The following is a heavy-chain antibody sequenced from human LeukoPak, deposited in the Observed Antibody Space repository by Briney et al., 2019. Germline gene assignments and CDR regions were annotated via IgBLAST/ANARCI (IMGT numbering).Heavy chain of an antibody. CDR1: GGSMTSYY. Sequence: SETLSLTCTVSGGSMTSYYWSWIRQPPGKELEWVGHIYSSGTTKYNPSLKSRVTISVDRSKKQVSLKVASVTAADTAVYYCARNWFGGYAWFDPWGQGTTVTVSS. D-gene: IGHD3-16*01. CDR2: IYSSGTT. J-gene: IGHJ5*02. V-gene: IGHV4-59*01. CDR3: ARNWFGGYAWFDP.